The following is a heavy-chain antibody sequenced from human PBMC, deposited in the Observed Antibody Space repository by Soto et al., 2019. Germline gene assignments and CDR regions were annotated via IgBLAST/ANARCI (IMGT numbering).Heavy chain of an antibody. D-gene: IGHD2-15*01. V-gene: IGHV4-30-4*01. J-gene: IGHJ5*01. CDR1: GDSIPTVDYF. Sequence: SETLSLTCSVSGDSIPTVDYFWAWIRQPPGQALEYIGYIYKSATTYYNPSFESRVAISLDTSKSQFSLNVTSVTAADTAVYFCARGRYCLTGRCFPNWFDSWGQGTLVTVSS. CDR3: ARGRYCLTGRCFPNWFDS. CDR2: IYKSATT.